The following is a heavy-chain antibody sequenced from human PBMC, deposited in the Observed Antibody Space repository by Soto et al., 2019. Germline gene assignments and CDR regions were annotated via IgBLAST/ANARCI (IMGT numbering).Heavy chain of an antibody. Sequence: GGSLRLSCAASGFTFSSYSMNWVRQAPGKGLEWVSYISSSSSTIYYADSVKGRFTISRDNAKNSLYLQMNSLRAEDTAVYYCARRGLYCSSTSCYPDYYYYYYMDVWGKGTTVTVSS. D-gene: IGHD2-2*01. CDR3: ARRGLYCSSTSCYPDYYYYYYMDV. CDR1: GFTFSSYS. CDR2: ISSSSSTI. V-gene: IGHV3-48*01. J-gene: IGHJ6*03.